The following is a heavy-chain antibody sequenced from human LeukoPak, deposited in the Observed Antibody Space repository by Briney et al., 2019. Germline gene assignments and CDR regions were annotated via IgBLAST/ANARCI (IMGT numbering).Heavy chain of an antibody. CDR3: ARSYNWNDFDY. J-gene: IGHJ4*02. CDR1: GGSISNYY. Sequence: PSETLSLTCTVSGGSISNYYWSWIRQPPGKGLEWIGYIYYSGSTNYNPSLKSRVTISVDTSKNQFSLKLSSVTAADTAVYYCARSYNWNDFDYWGQGTLVTVSS. V-gene: IGHV4-59*08. D-gene: IGHD1-1*01. CDR2: IYYSGST.